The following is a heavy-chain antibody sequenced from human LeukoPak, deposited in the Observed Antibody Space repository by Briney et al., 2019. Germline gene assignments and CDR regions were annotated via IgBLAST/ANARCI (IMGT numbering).Heavy chain of an antibody. Sequence: SETLSLTCTVSGGSISTYYWSWVRQPPGKGLEWIGYIYYSGSTYYNPSLKSRVTISVDTSKNQFSLNLTSVTAADTAVYYCARAHSSSRMMADYWGQGTLVTVSS. V-gene: IGHV4-59*12. CDR3: ARAHSSSRMMADY. CDR1: GGSISTYY. CDR2: IYYSGST. D-gene: IGHD6-13*01. J-gene: IGHJ4*02.